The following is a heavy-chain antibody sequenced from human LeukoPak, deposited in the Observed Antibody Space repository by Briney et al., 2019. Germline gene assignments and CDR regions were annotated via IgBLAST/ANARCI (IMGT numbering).Heavy chain of an antibody. CDR2: IRYDGSNK. V-gene: IGHV3-30*02. Sequence: PGGSLRLSCAASGFTFTNYGMHWVRQAPGKGLEWVAFIRYDGSNKYYADSVKGRFTVSRDNSKNTLYLQMNSLRAEDTAMYYCAKDHGIAAAGVFDYWGQGTLVTVSS. CDR1: GFTFTNYG. J-gene: IGHJ4*02. D-gene: IGHD6-13*01. CDR3: AKDHGIAAAGVFDY.